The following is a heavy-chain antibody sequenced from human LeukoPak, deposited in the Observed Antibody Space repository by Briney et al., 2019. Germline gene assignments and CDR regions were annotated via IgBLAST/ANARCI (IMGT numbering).Heavy chain of an antibody. D-gene: IGHD5-18*01. Sequence: ASVKVSCKASGYTFTGYYMHWVRQAPGQGLEWMGRINPNSGGTNYAQKFQGRVTMTRDTSISTAYMELSRLRPDDTAVYYCARAEYSYYYYYMDVWGKGTTVTVSS. CDR3: ARAEYSYYYYYMDV. V-gene: IGHV1-2*06. CDR1: GYTFTGYY. J-gene: IGHJ6*03. CDR2: INPNSGGT.